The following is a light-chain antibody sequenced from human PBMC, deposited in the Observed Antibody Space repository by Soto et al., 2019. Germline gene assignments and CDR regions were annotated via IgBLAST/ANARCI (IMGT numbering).Light chain of an antibody. J-gene: IGLJ1*01. CDR2: DDS. V-gene: IGLV3-21*02. Sequence: SYELTQPPSVSVAPGQTARTTCGGNSIGTKSVHWYQQKPGQAPVLVIYDDSERPSGIPERFSGSNSGDTATLTISSVEAGDEADYYCQSYDRSLSGSFFGTGTKLTVL. CDR3: QSYDRSLSGSF. CDR1: SIGTKS.